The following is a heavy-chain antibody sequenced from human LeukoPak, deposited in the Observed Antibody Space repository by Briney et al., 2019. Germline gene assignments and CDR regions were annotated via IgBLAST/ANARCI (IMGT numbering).Heavy chain of an antibody. J-gene: IGHJ4*02. V-gene: IGHV3-23*01. CDR1: GFTFSSYA. CDR3: ARQNTPHGNFDY. CDR2: IVSDGST. D-gene: IGHD1-26*01. Sequence: GGSLRLSCAASGFTFSSYAMSWVRQAPGKGLEWVSTIVSDGSTYYVDSVKGRFTISRDNSKNTLYLQMNSLRAEDTAVYYCARQNTPHGNFDYWGQGTLVTVSS.